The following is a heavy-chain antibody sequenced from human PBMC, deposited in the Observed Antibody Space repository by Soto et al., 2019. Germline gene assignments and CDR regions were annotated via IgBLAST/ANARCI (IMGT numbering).Heavy chain of an antibody. Sequence: EVQLLESGGGLVQPGGSLRLSCAASGFKFSNYAMSWVRQAPGKGLEWVSLISATGGGTYYADSVKGRFTISRDNSHNTLYLQVHSLTAEDTAVYYCAKDRRAGGNSAFYFDFWGQGAQVTVSS. V-gene: IGHV3-23*01. CDR2: ISATGGGT. CDR1: GFKFSNYA. CDR3: AKDRRAGGNSAFYFDF. D-gene: IGHD3-16*01. J-gene: IGHJ4*02.